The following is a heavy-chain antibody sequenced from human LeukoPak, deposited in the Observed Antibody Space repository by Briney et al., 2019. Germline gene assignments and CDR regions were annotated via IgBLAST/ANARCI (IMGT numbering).Heavy chain of an antibody. J-gene: IGHJ3*02. V-gene: IGHV3-15*01. D-gene: IGHD3-22*01. CDR2: IKSKTDGGTT. Sequence: MPGGSLRLSCAGSGFTFSSAWMTWVRQAPGKGLEWLGRIKSKTDGGTTDYAAPVKGRFTISRDDSKNTLYLQMNSLKTEDTAVYYCTTAYYYDSSGYYLNAFDIWGQGTMVTVSS. CDR3: TTAYYYDSSGYYLNAFDI. CDR1: GFTFSSAW.